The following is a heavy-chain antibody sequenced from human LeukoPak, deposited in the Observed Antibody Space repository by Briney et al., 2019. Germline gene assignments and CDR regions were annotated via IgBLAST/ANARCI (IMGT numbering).Heavy chain of an antibody. Sequence: GGSLRLSCAASGFTFHYQVMSWLRQPPGKGLAWVSGIKWDGGRTGYADSVKGRFTISRDNAKNSVYLQMNSRRAEVTALYYCARLREIPVFGVVTKSTSYFDYWGQGTLVTVSS. V-gene: IGHV3-20*04. J-gene: IGHJ4*02. CDR1: GFTFHYQV. CDR3: ARLREIPVFGVVTKSTSYFDY. D-gene: IGHD3-3*01. CDR2: IKWDGGRT.